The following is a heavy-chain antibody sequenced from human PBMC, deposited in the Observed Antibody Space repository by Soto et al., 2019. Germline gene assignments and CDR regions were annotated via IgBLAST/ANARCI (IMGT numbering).Heavy chain of an antibody. CDR3: ARNYYDSSGYYYVPFDY. Sequence: QVQLVQSGAEVKKPGASVKVSCKASGYTFTSYYMHWVRQAPGQGLEWMGIINPSGGSTRNAQKFPGRVTMTRDTSTSTVYMELSSLRSEDTAVYYCARNYYDSSGYYYVPFDYWGQGTLVTVSS. D-gene: IGHD3-22*01. CDR2: INPSGGST. J-gene: IGHJ4*02. V-gene: IGHV1-46*01. CDR1: GYTFTSYY.